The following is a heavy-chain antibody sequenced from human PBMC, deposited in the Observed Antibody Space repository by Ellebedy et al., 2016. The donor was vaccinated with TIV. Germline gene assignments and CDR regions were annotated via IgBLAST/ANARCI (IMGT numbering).Heavy chain of an antibody. D-gene: IGHD1-1*01. J-gene: IGHJ4*02. CDR3: ARHEWQQLVDF. Sequence: MPSETLSLTCTVSGGSISSSTSYYWGWIRLPPGKGLEWIGITSFSGSTYYNPSLKSRVTISVDTSGNQFSLRLTSVTAADTAVYYCARHEWQQLVDFWGQGTLVAVSS. V-gene: IGHV4-39*01. CDR2: TSFSGST. CDR1: GGSISSSTSYY.